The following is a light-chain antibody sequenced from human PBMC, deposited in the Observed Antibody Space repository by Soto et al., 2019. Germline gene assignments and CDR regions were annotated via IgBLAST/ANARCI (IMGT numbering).Light chain of an antibody. Sequence: EIVLTQSPGTLSLSPGERATLSCRASQSVSSTYLAWYQQKPGQAPRLLIYGASSRATGIPDRFSGSGSGTDFILTISRLQPEDFAVYYCHHYGRSPGTFGQGTKVEIK. CDR3: HHYGRSPGT. CDR1: QSVSSTY. V-gene: IGKV3-20*01. J-gene: IGKJ1*01. CDR2: GAS.